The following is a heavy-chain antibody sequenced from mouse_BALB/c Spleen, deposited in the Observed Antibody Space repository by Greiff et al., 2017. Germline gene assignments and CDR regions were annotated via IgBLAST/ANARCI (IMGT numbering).Heavy chain of an antibody. J-gene: IGHJ3*01. CDR2: ISSGGSYT. V-gene: IGHV5-6*02. D-gene: IGHD1-2*01. CDR1: GFTFSSYG. Sequence: DVMLVESGGDLVKPGGSLKLSCAASGFTFSSYGMSWVRQTPDKRLEWVATISSGGSYTYYPDSVKGRFTISRDNAKNTLYLQMSSLKSEDTAMYYCARRAATYDYWGQGTLVTVSA. CDR3: ARRAATYDY.